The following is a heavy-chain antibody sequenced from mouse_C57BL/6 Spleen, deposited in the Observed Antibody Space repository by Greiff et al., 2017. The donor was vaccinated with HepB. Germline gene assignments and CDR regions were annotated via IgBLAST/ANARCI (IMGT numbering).Heavy chain of an antibody. Sequence: VMLVESGPGLVQPSQSLSITCTVSGFSLTSYGVHWVRQSPGKGLEWLGVIWRGGSTDYNAAFMSRLSITKDNSKSQVFFKMNSLQADDTAIYYCAKNPLYDGYYLYYAMDYWGQGTSVTVSS. J-gene: IGHJ4*01. CDR1: GFSLTSYG. D-gene: IGHD2-3*01. CDR3: AKNPLYDGYYLYYAMDY. CDR2: IWRGGST. V-gene: IGHV2-5*01.